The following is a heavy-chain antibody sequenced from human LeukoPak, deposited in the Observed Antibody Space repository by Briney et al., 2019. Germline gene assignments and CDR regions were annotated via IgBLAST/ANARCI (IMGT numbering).Heavy chain of an antibody. D-gene: IGHD3-16*01. V-gene: IGHV3-13*01. Sequence: PGGSLRPSCTASGFGFNTYYMHWVRQVTGKGLGWVAGVGNYGDASYPAAVKGRFTISRDHARNSLYVQMNSLRAEDTAVYYCASNYYDYVWGVLRYFDYWGQGALVTVSS. CDR1: GFGFNTYY. CDR2: VGNYGDA. CDR3: ASNYYDYVWGVLRYFDY. J-gene: IGHJ4*02.